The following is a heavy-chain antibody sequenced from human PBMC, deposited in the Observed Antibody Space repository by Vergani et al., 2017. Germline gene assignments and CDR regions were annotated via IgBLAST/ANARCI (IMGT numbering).Heavy chain of an antibody. J-gene: IGHJ6*02. CDR3: AKDQGLRSYYGMDV. V-gene: IGHV3-30*18. CDR1: GFTFSSYG. Sequence: VQLVESGGGVVQPGRSLRLSCAASGFTFSSYGMHWVRQAPGKGLEWVAVISYDGSNKYYADSVKGRFTISRDNSKNTLYLQMNSLRAEDTAVYYCAKDQGLRSYYGMDVWGQGP. CDR2: ISYDGSNK. D-gene: IGHD4-17*01.